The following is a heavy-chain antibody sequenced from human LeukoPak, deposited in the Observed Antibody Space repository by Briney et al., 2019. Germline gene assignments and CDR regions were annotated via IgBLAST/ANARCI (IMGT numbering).Heavy chain of an antibody. D-gene: IGHD1-14*01. CDR3: AREIVGGFNPGAY. CDR1: PDSTTSNF. V-gene: IGHV4-4*02. CDR2: IHRSGST. Sequence: SETLSLTCTVAPDSTTSNFWSWVRQPPGKGLEWIGEIHRSGSTNYNPSLQSRVTISIDRSKNQIALELSSVTAADTAVYYCAREIVGGFNPGAYWGQGTLVTVSS. J-gene: IGHJ4*02.